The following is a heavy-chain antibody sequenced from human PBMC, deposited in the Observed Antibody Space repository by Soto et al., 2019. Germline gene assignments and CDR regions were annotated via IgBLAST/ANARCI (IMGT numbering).Heavy chain of an antibody. CDR2: IMPVFPTP. D-gene: IGHD3-3*02. V-gene: IGHV1-69*12. Sequence: QVQLVQSGAEVKKPGSSVRVSCKTSGGTFRTSAISWVRQAPGQGLEWMGGIMPVFPTPDYAQKFQGRVTITGDEYTSTAYMELSSLRSEDTAVYYCARDKDRQQLGGNYYYIMDVWGQGTTVTVSS. J-gene: IGHJ6*02. CDR1: GGTFRTSA. CDR3: ARDKDRQQLGGNYYYIMDV.